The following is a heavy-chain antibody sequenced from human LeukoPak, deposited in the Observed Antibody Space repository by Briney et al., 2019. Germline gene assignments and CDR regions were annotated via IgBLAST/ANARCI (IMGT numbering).Heavy chain of an antibody. CDR1: GFTFSSYA. V-gene: IGHV3-23*01. J-gene: IGHJ3*02. CDR3: AKGWRCSGGSCYSPAFDI. D-gene: IGHD2-15*01. CDR2: ISGSGGST. Sequence: GGSLRLSCAVSGFTFSSYAMSWVRQAPGKGLEWVSAISGSGGSTYYADSVKGRFTISRDNSKNALYLQMNSLRAEDTAVYYCAKGWRCSGGSCYSPAFDIWGQGTMVTVSS.